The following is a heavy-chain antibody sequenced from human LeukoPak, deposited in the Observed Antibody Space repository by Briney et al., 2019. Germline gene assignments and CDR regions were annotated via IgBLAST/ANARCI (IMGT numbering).Heavy chain of an antibody. D-gene: IGHD3-10*01. CDR2: IYSGGST. CDR3: ARDMTTMVRGVYYYYMDV. V-gene: IGHV3-53*01. CDR1: GFTFSSYS. Sequence: GGSLRLSCAASGFTFSSYSMNWVRQAPGKGLEWVSVIYSGGSTYYADSVKGRFTISRDNSKNTLYLQMNSLRAEDTAVYYCARDMTTMVRGVYYYYMDVWGKGTTVTISS. J-gene: IGHJ6*03.